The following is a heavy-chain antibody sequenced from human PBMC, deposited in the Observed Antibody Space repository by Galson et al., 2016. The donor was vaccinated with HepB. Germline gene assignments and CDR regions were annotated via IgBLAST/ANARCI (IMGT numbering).Heavy chain of an antibody. CDR1: GGSISSDY. CDR3: ASLGNYNFWMGYPNYYYYHAMDV. V-gene: IGHV4-59*08. Sequence: TLSLTCTVSGGSISSDYWSWIRQPPGKGLEWMGYIYYSGNTTYNPSLKNRVTMSVDTSKNQFSRKLSSVTATDTAVYYCASLGNYNFWMGYPNYYYYHAMDVWGQGTTVTVS. J-gene: IGHJ6*02. CDR2: IYYSGNT. D-gene: IGHD3-3*01.